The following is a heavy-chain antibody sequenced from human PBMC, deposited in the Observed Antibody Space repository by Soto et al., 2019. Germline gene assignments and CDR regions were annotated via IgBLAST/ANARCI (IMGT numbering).Heavy chain of an antibody. V-gene: IGHV5-51*01. D-gene: IGHD6-19*01. Sequence: GESLKISCHGSGYNFANYCIVWVRQMPGRGLEWMGIICPGDSITTYSPSFQGQVTISADESISTAYLQWASLTASDSAMYYCARSPSRHSSEWPIFEYWGQGALVTVYS. CDR2: ICPGDSIT. CDR3: ARSPSRHSSEWPIFEY. J-gene: IGHJ4*02. CDR1: GYNFANYC.